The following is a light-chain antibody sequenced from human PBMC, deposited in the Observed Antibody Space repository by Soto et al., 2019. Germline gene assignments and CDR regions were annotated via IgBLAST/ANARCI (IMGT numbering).Light chain of an antibody. Sequence: EIALTHSPATLSLSPGERATLSCRASQSVSIYLAWYQQKPGQAPRLLIYDASNRATGIAARFSGSGSGTDFTLTISSLEAEDSAVYYCQQCSNWPATFGQGTRLEIK. CDR3: QQCSNWPAT. CDR1: QSVSIY. V-gene: IGKV3-11*01. J-gene: IGKJ5*01. CDR2: DAS.